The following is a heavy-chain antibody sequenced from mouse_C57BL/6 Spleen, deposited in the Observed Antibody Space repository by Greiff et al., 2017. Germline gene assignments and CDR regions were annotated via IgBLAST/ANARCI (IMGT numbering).Heavy chain of an antibody. Sequence: VQLQQSGAELVRPGASVTLSCKASGYTFTDYEMHWVKQTPVHGLEWIGAIDPETGGTAYNQKFKGKAILTADKSSSTAYMGHRSLTSDDSAVYYCTRRDYGNSYYCDYWGQGTTLTVSS. CDR2: IDPETGGT. CDR3: TRRDYGNSYYCDY. D-gene: IGHD2-1*01. V-gene: IGHV1-15*01. CDR1: GYTFTDYE. J-gene: IGHJ2*01.